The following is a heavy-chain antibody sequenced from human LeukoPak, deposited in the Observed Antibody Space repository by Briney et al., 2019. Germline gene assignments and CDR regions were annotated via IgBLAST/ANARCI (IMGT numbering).Heavy chain of an antibody. V-gene: IGHV3-7*03. D-gene: IGHD4-23*01. CDR1: GFTFRSYW. CDR2: IKQEGSEK. Sequence: GGSLRLSCAATGFTFRSYWMTWVRQPPGKGLAGVGYIKQEGSEKYYVRSVKGRFTISRDNAKNALYLQMISLRAEDPAVHYFAGGAGNINLYFDLWGRGTLVTVSS. J-gene: IGHJ2*01. CDR3: AGGAGNINLYFDL.